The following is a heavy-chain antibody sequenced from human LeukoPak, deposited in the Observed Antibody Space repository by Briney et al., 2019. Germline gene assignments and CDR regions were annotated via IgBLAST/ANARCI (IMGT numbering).Heavy chain of an antibody. CDR3: AKGGLESGRPYYYYGMDV. CDR2: ISYDGSNK. V-gene: IGHV3-30*18. CDR1: GFTFSSYG. Sequence: PGGFLRLSCAASGFTFSSYGMHWVRQAPGKGLEWVAVISYDGSNKYYADSVKGRFTISRDNSKNTLYLQMNSLRAEDTAVYYCAKGGLESGRPYYYYGMDVWGQGTTVTVSS. J-gene: IGHJ6*02. D-gene: IGHD3-3*01.